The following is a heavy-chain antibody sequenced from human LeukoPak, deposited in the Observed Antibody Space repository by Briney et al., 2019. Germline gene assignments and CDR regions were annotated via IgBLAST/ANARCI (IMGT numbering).Heavy chain of an antibody. CDR3: ARVVGAISDY. J-gene: IGHJ4*02. Sequence: SETLSLTCAVYGGSLSGYYWCWIRQPPGKGLEWIGEINHSGSTNYNSSLKSRVTKSVDTSKNQFSLKLSSVTAADTAVYYCARVVGAISDYWGQGTLVTVSS. D-gene: IGHD1-26*01. V-gene: IGHV4-34*01. CDR1: GGSLSGYY. CDR2: INHSGST.